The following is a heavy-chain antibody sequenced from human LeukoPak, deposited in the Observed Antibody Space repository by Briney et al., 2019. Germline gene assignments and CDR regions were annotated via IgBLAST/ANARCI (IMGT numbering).Heavy chain of an antibody. CDR3: ASRRGQEGFNYYYYMDV. Sequence: PGGSLRLSCAASGFTFSSYEMNWVRQAPGKGLEWVSYISSSGSTIYYADSVKGRFTISRDNAKNSLYLQRNSLRAEDTAVYYCASRRGQEGFNYYYYMDVWGKGTTVTVSS. D-gene: IGHD3-10*01. V-gene: IGHV3-48*03. CDR1: GFTFSSYE. J-gene: IGHJ6*03. CDR2: ISSSGSTI.